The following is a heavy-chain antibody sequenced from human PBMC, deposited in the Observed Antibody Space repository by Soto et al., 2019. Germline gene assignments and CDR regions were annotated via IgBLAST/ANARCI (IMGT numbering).Heavy chain of an antibody. Sequence: HPGGSLRLSCAASGFTFSSYAMHWVHQAPGKGLEWVAVISYDGSNKYYADSVKGRFTISRDNSKNTLYLQMNSLRAEDTAVYYCARAVYTAMANDYWGQGTLVTVSS. CDR2: ISYDGSNK. CDR3: ARAVYTAMANDY. D-gene: IGHD5-18*01. V-gene: IGHV3-30-3*01. J-gene: IGHJ4*02. CDR1: GFTFSSYA.